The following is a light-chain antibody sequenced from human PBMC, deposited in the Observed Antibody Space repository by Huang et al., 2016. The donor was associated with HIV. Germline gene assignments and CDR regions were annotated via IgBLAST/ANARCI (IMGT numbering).Light chain of an antibody. CDR3: QQYYSFPLT. CDR1: QDIKNY. J-gene: IGKJ4*01. V-gene: IGKV1D-8*01. Sequence: VIWMTQSPSLLSASIGDKVTISCRMSQDIKNYLAWYQQKPGKATEVLIYEASTLQSGIPSRFSGRGSGTDFTLTISYLQSEDFATYYCQQYYSFPLTFGGGTKVEIK. CDR2: EAS.